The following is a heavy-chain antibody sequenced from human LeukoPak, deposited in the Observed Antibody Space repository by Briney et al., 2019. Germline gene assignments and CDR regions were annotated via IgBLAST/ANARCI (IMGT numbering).Heavy chain of an antibody. J-gene: IGHJ6*02. D-gene: IGHD4-17*01. Sequence: PGGSLRLSCAASGFTFSSYSMNWVRQAPGKGLEWIGEINHSGSTNYNPSLKSRVTISVDTSKNQFSLKLSSVTAADTAVYYCARGLRRRTVTSEDYYYGMDVWGQGTTVTVSS. CDR1: GFTFSSYS. V-gene: IGHV4-34*01. CDR2: INHSGST. CDR3: ARGLRRRTVTSEDYYYGMDV.